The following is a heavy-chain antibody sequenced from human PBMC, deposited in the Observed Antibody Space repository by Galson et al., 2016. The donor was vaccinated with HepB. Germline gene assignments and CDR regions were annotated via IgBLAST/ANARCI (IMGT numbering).Heavy chain of an antibody. J-gene: IGHJ4*02. CDR2: INGDGSSI. V-gene: IGHV3-74*01. Sequence: SLRLSCAASGFTFSSYWMHWVRQAPGKGLVWVSRINGDGSSIDYADSVKGRFIISRDNAKNTLYLQMNSLRAEDTAVYFCARDLRYYGSGTYFYYYDYWGQGTLVTVPS. CDR3: ARDLRYYGSGTYFYYYDY. CDR1: GFTFSSYW. D-gene: IGHD3-10*01.